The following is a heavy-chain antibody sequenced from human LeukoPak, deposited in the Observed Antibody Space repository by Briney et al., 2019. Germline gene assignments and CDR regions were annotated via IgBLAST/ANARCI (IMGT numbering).Heavy chain of an antibody. J-gene: IGHJ3*02. CDR2: ISSSGSTI. CDR1: GFTFSSYE. CDR3: ARDLVGATGGLDGAFDI. V-gene: IGHV3-48*03. Sequence: PGGSLRLSCAASGFTFSSYEMNWVRQAPGKGLEWVSYISSSGSTIYYADSVKGRFTISRDNAKNSLYLQMNSLRAEDTAVYYCARDLVGATGGLDGAFDIWGQGTMVTVSS. D-gene: IGHD1-26*01.